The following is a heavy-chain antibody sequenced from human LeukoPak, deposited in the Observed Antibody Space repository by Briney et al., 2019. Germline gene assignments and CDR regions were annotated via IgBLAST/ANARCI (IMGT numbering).Heavy chain of an antibody. J-gene: IGHJ4*02. CDR1: GYNFTDLY. Sequence: ASLQVYRKASGYNFTDLYIQWVRQASRHGFEWLGWLNTWCGGTRYAQISQGRVSMTRDTSISTAYMEQSSLTSDDTAVFYCARVQCCDVGNSFLYDYWGRRTLVTASS. CDR2: LNTWCGGT. D-gene: IGHD1-26*01. V-gene: IGHV1-2*02. CDR3: ARVQCCDVGNSFLYDY.